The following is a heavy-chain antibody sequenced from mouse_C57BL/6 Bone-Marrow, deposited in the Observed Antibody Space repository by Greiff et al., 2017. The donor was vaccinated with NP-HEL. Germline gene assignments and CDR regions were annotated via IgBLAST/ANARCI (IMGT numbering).Heavy chain of an antibody. Sequence: EVQLQQSGPVLVKPGASVKMSCKASGYTFTDYYMNWVKQSHGKSLEWIGVINPYNGGTSYNQKFKGKATLTVDKSSSTAYMELNSLTSEDSAVYYCAREPYYSNYVGAMDYWGQGTSVTVSS. CDR2: INPYNGGT. CDR1: GYTFTDYY. CDR3: AREPYYSNYVGAMDY. J-gene: IGHJ4*01. D-gene: IGHD2-5*01. V-gene: IGHV1-19*01.